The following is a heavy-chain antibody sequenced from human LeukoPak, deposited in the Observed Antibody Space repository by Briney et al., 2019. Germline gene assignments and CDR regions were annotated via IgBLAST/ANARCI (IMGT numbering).Heavy chain of an antibody. CDR3: ARWGVTPDLNWFDP. CDR2: INSDGINT. CDR1: GFTFSNYW. D-gene: IGHD3-16*01. V-gene: IGHV3-74*01. Sequence: GGSLRLSCAASGFTFSNYWMHWVRQAPGKGLVWVSRINSDGINTSYADSVKGRFTISRDNAKNTLNLQMNSLRAEDTAVYYCARWGVTPDLNWFDPWGQGTLVTVSS. J-gene: IGHJ5*02.